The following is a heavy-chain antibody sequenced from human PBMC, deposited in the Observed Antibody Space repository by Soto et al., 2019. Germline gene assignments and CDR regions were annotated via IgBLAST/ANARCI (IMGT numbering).Heavy chain of an antibody. Sequence: GASVKVSCKASGYTFTSYYMHWVRQAPGQGLEWMGIINPSGGSTSYAQKFQGRVTMTRDTSTSTVYMELSSLRSEDTAVYYCARPTNSSSWPYNWFDPWGQGTLVTVS. CDR3: ARPTNSSSWPYNWFDP. V-gene: IGHV1-46*01. J-gene: IGHJ5*02. CDR1: GYTFTSYY. D-gene: IGHD6-13*01. CDR2: INPSGGST.